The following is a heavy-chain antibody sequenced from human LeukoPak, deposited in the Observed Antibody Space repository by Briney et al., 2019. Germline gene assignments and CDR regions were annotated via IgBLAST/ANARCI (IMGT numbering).Heavy chain of an antibody. J-gene: IGHJ4*02. D-gene: IGHD3-3*01. Sequence: SETLSLTCGVYGGSISGYYWGWIRQPPGKGLEWIGEINHRGNTNYNPSLKSRVIISGDTSKKHLSLKLTSVTAADTAVYYCARGRLDFWSGYCCDWGQGTLVTVSS. V-gene: IGHV4-34*01. CDR3: ARGRLDFWSGYCCD. CDR1: GGSISGYY. CDR2: INHRGNT.